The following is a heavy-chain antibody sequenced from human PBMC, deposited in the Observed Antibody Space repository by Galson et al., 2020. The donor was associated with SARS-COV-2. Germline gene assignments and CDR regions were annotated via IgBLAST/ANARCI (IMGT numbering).Heavy chain of an antibody. CDR2: IDPSDSYT. V-gene: IGHV5-10-1*01. CDR3: ARPHKGYCSSTSCYHWYFDL. J-gene: IGHJ2*01. D-gene: IGHD2-2*01. Sequence: GESLKISCKGSGYSFTSYWISWVRQMPGKGLEWMGRIDPSDSYTNYSPSFQGHVTISADKSISTAYLQWSSLKASDTAMYYCARPHKGYCSSTSCYHWYFDLWGRGTLVTVSS. CDR1: GYSFTSYW.